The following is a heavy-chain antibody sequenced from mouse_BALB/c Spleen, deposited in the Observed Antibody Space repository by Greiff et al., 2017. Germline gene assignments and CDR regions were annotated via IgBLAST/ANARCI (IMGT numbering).Heavy chain of an antibody. V-gene: IGHV5-17*02. J-gene: IGHJ4*01. CDR3: ARDRYDYAMDY. D-gene: IGHD2-14*01. CDR2: ISSGSSTI. Sequence: DVKLMESGGGLVQPGGSRKLSCAASGFTFSSFGMHWVRQAPEKGLEWVAYISSGSSTIYYADTVKGRFTISRDNPKNTLFLQMTSLRSEDTAMYYCARDRYDYAMDYWGQGTSVTVSS. CDR1: GFTFSSFG.